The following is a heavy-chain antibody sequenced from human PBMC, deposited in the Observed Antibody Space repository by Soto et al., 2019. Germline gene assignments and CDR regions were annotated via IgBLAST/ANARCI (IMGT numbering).Heavy chain of an antibody. J-gene: IGHJ4*02. CDR1: GGPVSSGSYY. Sequence: PSETLSLTCTVSGGPVSSGSYYWSWIRQPPGKGLEWIGYIYYSGSTNYNPSLKSRVTISVDTSKNQFSLKLSSVTAADTAVYYCARDRRDGYISWGQGTLVTVSS. CDR2: IYYSGST. D-gene: IGHD5-12*01. V-gene: IGHV4-61*01. CDR3: ARDRRDGYIS.